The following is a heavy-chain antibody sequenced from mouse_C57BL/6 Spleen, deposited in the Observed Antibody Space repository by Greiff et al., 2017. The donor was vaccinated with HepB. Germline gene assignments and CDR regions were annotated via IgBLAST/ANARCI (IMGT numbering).Heavy chain of an antibody. D-gene: IGHD1-1*01. Sequence: QVQLQQSGAELARPGASVKLSCKASGYTFTSYGISWVKQRTGQGLEWIGEIYPRSGNTYYNEKFKGKATLTADKSSSTAYMELRSLTSEDSAVYFCARSGLITTVVAHFDYWGQGTTLTVSS. CDR1: GYTFTSYG. J-gene: IGHJ2*01. CDR3: ARSGLITTVVAHFDY. V-gene: IGHV1-81*01. CDR2: IYPRSGNT.